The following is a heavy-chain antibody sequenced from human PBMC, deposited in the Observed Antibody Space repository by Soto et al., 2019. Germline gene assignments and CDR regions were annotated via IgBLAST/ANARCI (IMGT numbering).Heavy chain of an antibody. Sequence: GGSLRLSCAASGFTFSTYAMSWVRQAPGKGLEWVSGLYGNGGGITYADSVKGRFTISRDNTNNMLYLQMHSLRAEDTAVYYCAKDRQPDGLWPFDHWGQGTLVTVSS. CDR2: LYGNGGGI. V-gene: IGHV3-23*01. J-gene: IGHJ4*02. CDR1: GFTFSTYA. D-gene: IGHD2-8*01. CDR3: AKDRQPDGLWPFDH.